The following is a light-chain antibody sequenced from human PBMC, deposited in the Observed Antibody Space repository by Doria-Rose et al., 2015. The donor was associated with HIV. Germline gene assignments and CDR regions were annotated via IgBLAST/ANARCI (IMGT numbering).Light chain of an antibody. J-gene: IGKJ3*01. CDR3: QQYYDTPS. CDR1: QSLLYTSKNY. CDR2: WAS. V-gene: IGKV4-1*01. Sequence: DNQLTQSPESLGMSLGERATLNCKSNQSLLYTSKNYLAWYQQKPGQPPTLLIYWASTRQSGVPARFSGSGSGTDFTLTISSLEAEDVAVYYCQQYYDTPSFGPGTTVDIK.